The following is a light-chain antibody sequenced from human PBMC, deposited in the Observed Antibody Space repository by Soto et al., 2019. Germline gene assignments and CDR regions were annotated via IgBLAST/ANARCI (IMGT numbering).Light chain of an antibody. J-gene: IGKJ1*01. V-gene: IGKV3-15*01. CDR3: QQYTDWPTT. CDR2: GAS. Sequence: EIVMRQSPATLSVSPGQRATLSCRASQRVRTTVAWYHQIPGQAPRLLIYGASTRATGVPDRFSGGGSGTDFTLTVTSLQSEDFGIYYCQQYTDWPTTFGRGTKVEIK. CDR1: QRVRTT.